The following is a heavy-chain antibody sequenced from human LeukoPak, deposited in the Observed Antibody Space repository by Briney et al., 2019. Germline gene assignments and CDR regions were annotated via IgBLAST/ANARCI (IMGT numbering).Heavy chain of an antibody. V-gene: IGHV4-4*09. J-gene: IGHJ5*02. CDR2: THPSGNT. Sequence: SETQSLSCTVSGASNNSYYWSWIRQPPGKGLEWIGYTHPSGNTNYSPSLKSRVTISMDTSTNQFSLKARSVTAADTAVYYCARKAPKKGWFDPWGQGTLVTVSS. CDR3: ARKAPKKGWFDP. CDR1: GASNNSYY.